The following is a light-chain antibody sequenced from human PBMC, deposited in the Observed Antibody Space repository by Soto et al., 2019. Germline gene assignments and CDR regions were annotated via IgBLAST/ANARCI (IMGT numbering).Light chain of an antibody. CDR1: QSVGGN. CDR2: AAS. V-gene: IGKV3-20*01. J-gene: IGKJ5*01. CDR3: QHYAASPIT. Sequence: TVLSQSPVPLSLSAGERVTFSCRASQSVGGNVAWYQQTPGKAPKLLISAASSSDPGIPDRFSGSGSGADFTLAISRLEPEAFAQSYCQHYAASPITFGKGTRLDIK.